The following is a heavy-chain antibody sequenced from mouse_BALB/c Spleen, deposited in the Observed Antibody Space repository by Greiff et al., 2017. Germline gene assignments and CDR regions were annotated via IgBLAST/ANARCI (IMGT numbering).Heavy chain of an antibody. CDR2: ISSGSSTI. D-gene: IGHD1-1*01. CDR3: ARRITTVVATDYYAMDY. Sequence: EVMLVESGGGLVQPGGSRKLSCAASGFTFSSFGMHWVRQAPEKGLEWVAYISSGSSTIYYADTVKGRFTISRDNPKNTLFLQMTSLRSEDTAMYYCARRITTVVATDYYAMDYWGQGTSVTVSS. J-gene: IGHJ4*01. V-gene: IGHV5-17*02. CDR1: GFTFSSFG.